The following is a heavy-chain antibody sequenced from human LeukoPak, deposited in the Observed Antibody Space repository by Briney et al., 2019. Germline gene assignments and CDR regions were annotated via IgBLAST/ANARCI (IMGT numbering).Heavy chain of an antibody. V-gene: IGHV4-34*01. J-gene: IGHJ5*02. CDR3: ARAGYCSSTSCRNWFDP. CDR2: INHNGST. Sequence: SETLSLTCAVYGGSFSGYYWSWIRQPPGKGLEWIGEINHNGSTNYNPSLKSRVTISVDTSKNQFSLKLSSVTAADTAVYYCARAGYCSSTSCRNWFDPWGQGTLVTVSS. CDR1: GGSFSGYY. D-gene: IGHD2-2*01.